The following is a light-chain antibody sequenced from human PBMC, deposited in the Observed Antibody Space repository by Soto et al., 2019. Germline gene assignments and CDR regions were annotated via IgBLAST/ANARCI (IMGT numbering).Light chain of an antibody. CDR3: SSYTTSSTPHYV. J-gene: IGLJ1*01. CDR1: SSDVGGYNS. CDR2: DVS. Sequence: SVLTQPASGSGSPGQSITISCTGTSSDVGGYNSVSWYQHHPGKAPKLMIFDVSDRPSGVSSRFSGSKSGNTASLTISGLQAEDEADYYCSSYTTSSTPHYVFGPGTKVTVL. V-gene: IGLV2-14*03.